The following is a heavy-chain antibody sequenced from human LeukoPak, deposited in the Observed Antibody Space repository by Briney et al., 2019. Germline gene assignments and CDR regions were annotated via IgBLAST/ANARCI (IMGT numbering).Heavy chain of an antibody. Sequence: SVKVSCKASGGTFISYAISWVRQAPGQGLEWMGGIIPIFGTANYAQKFQGRVTITADESTSTAYMELSSLRSEDTAVYYCARGPRQYYYDSSGYWTTNWFDPWGQGTLVTVSS. J-gene: IGHJ5*02. CDR1: GGTFISYA. D-gene: IGHD3-22*01. V-gene: IGHV1-69*13. CDR2: IIPIFGTA. CDR3: ARGPRQYYYDSSGYWTTNWFDP.